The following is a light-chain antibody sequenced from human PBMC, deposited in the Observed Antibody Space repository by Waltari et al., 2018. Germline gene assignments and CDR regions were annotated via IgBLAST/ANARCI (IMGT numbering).Light chain of an antibody. Sequence: DIVMTQTPLSSSVTPGQPASISCRASQSLEHGNGNTYLSWLHQRPGQPPRLLIYQISNRFSGVPDRFIGSGAGTDFTLTISRVEADDVGVYYCMQATEFPRTFGQGTKVEIK. CDR2: QIS. J-gene: IGKJ2*02. CDR1: QSLEHGNGNTY. V-gene: IGKV2-24*01. CDR3: MQATEFPRT.